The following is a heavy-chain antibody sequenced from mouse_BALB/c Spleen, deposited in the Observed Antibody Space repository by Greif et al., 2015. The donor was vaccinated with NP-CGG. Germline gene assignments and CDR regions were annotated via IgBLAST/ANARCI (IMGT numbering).Heavy chain of an antibody. CDR1: GYTFTSYW. CDR3: TRSRTYGSSPAY. CDR2: IYPGNSDT. D-gene: IGHD1-1*01. V-gene: IGHV1-5*01. J-gene: IGHJ3*01. Sequence: EVKLQESGTVLARPGASVKMSCKASGYTFTSYWMHWVKQRPGQGLEWIGAIYPGNSDTSYNQKFKGKAKLTAVTSTSTAYRELSSLTNEDSAVYYCTRSRTYGSSPAYWGQGTLVTVSA.